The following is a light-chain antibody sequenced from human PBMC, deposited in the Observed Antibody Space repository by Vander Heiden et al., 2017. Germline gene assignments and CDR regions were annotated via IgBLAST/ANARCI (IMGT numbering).Light chain of an antibody. Sequence: DIQMTQSPSSLSASVGDRVTITCRASQSIAYYLNWYQQKPGRAPKLLIYTASNLQIGAPSRFSGSGSGIDFALTISSLQPEDFATYYCQQAHSTPLTFGQGTRVEI. CDR2: TAS. CDR1: QSIAYY. J-gene: IGKJ1*01. CDR3: QQAHSTPLT. V-gene: IGKV1-39*01.